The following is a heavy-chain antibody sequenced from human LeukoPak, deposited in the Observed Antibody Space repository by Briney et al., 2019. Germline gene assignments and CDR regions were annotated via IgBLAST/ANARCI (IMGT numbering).Heavy chain of an antibody. V-gene: IGHV3-11*01. Sequence: GGSLRLSCAASGFTFSDYYMSWIRQAPGKGLEWASYISSSGSTIYYADSVKGRFTISRDNAKNSLYLQMNSLRAEDTAVYYCARERGKYSSGSTVDYWGQGTLVTVSS. CDR1: GFTFSDYY. J-gene: IGHJ4*02. CDR3: ARERGKYSSGSTVDY. D-gene: IGHD6-19*01. CDR2: ISSSGSTI.